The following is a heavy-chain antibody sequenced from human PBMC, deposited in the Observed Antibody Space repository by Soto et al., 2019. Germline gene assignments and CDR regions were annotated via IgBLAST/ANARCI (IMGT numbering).Heavy chain of an antibody. CDR2: ISAYNGNT. J-gene: IGHJ4*02. D-gene: IGHD6-19*01. CDR3: AREGEQCLVNYYFDS. Sequence: ASVKVSXKASGYTFTSYGISWVRQAPGQGLEWMGWISAYNGNTNYAQKLQGRVTMTTDTSTSTAYMELRSMRSDATAVYYCAREGEQCLVNYYFDSWGQGTLVTVSS. V-gene: IGHV1-18*01. CDR1: GYTFTSYG.